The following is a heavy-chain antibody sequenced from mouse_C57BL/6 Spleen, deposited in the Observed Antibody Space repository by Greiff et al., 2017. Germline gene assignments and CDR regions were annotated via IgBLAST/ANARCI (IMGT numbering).Heavy chain of an antibody. J-gene: IGHJ2*01. V-gene: IGHV1-15*01. CDR3: TRLEIYYYGSSPYYFDY. Sequence: QVQLQQSGAELVRPGASVTLSCKASGYTFTDYEMHWVKQTPVHGLEWIGAIDPETGGTAYNQKFKGKAILTADKSSSAAYMELRSLTSEDSAVYYCTRLEIYYYGSSPYYFDYWGQGTTLTVSS. D-gene: IGHD1-1*01. CDR1: GYTFTDYE. CDR2: IDPETGGT.